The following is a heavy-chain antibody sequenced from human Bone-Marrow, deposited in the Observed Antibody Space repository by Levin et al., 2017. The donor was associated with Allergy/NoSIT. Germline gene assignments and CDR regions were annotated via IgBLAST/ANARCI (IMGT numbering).Heavy chain of an antibody. CDR1: GVTVSNNY. Sequence: GGSLRLSCAASGVTVSNNYMTWVRQPPGKGLELVSLIYSNGDIHYADSVKGRFIISRDSSKNTVYLQMNSVRTEDTAVYYCARNRPETANGYWGQGTLVTVSS. CDR3: ARNRPETANGY. V-gene: IGHV3-66*01. D-gene: IGHD1-14*01. J-gene: IGHJ4*02. CDR2: IYSNGDI.